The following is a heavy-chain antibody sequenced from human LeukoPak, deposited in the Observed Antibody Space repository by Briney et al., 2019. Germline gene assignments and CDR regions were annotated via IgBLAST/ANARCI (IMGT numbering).Heavy chain of an antibody. Sequence: PSETLSLTCTVSGGSISGYYWSWIRQPPGKGLECIGYIYYSGSTNYNPSLKSRVTIPLDTSKNQFSLKLSSVTAADTAVYYCRVSRIQPFMDVWGKGTTVTVSS. D-gene: IGHD5-18*01. J-gene: IGHJ6*03. CDR3: RVSRIQPFMDV. CDR1: GGSISGYY. CDR2: IYYSGST. V-gene: IGHV4-59*01.